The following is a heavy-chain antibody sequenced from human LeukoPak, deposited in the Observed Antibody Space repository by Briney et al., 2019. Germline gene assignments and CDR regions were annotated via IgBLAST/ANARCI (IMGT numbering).Heavy chain of an antibody. J-gene: IGHJ4*02. Sequence: PGGSLRLSCAASGITFTSAWMGWVRQAPGKGLEWVGRIKSKTDGGTTGYAAPVRGRFTISTDDSKITSYLQMNTLKIEDTAVYYCTTDGGITIRPLFDFWGQGTLVTVSS. V-gene: IGHV3-15*01. CDR3: TTDGGITIRPLFDF. D-gene: IGHD1-14*01. CDR2: IKSKTDGGTT. CDR1: GITFTSAW.